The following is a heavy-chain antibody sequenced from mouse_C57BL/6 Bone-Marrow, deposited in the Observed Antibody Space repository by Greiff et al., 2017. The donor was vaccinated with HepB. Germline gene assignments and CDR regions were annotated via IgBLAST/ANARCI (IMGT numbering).Heavy chain of an antibody. V-gene: IGHV1-39*01. CDR3: VRFYYGSSSLYYAMDY. Sequence: VQLQQSGPELVKPGASVKISCKASGYSFTDYNMNWAKQSNGKSLEWIGVINPNYGTTSYNQKFKGKATLTVDQSSSTAYMQLNSLTSEDSAVYYCVRFYYGSSSLYYAMDYWGQGTSVTVSS. J-gene: IGHJ4*01. D-gene: IGHD1-1*01. CDR2: INPNYGTT. CDR1: GYSFTDYN.